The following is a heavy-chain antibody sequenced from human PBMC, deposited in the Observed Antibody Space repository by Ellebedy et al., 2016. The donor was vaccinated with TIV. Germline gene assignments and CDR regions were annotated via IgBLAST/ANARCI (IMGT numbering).Heavy chain of an antibody. J-gene: IGHJ3*01. Sequence: GESLKISCSASGFTFSNHNMNWVRQAPGKGLEWLSYISTSSSTIYYSDSVSGRFTISRDDAENSLFLQMNTLRAEDTAIYYCARDRSDGFDVWGQGTLVAVSS. CDR3: ARDRSDGFDV. CDR2: ISTSSSTI. V-gene: IGHV3-48*01. CDR1: GFTFSNHN.